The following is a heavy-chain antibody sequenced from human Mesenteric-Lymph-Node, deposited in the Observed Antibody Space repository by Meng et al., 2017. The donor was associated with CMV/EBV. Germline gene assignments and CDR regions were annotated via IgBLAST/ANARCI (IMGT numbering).Heavy chain of an antibody. CDR1: SSTDGDDF. D-gene: IGHD2-8*01. J-gene: IGHJ5*02. Sequence: SSTDGDDFWSWIRQPPEQDLEWIGYIYHSGITYYNPSLESRASITVDTSKNHFSLKISSVTSTDTAVYHCARVVSDSGGHTNWFDPWGPGTLVTVSS. CDR3: ARVVSDSGGHTNWFDP. CDR2: IYHSGIT. V-gene: IGHV4-30-4*08.